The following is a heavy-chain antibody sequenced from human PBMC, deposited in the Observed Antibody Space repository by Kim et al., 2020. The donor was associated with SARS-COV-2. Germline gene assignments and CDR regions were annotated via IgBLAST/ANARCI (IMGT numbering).Heavy chain of an antibody. Sequence: GGSLRLSCAASGFTFSSYAMHWVRQAPGKGLEWVAVISYDGSNKYYADSVKGRFTISRDNSKNTLYLQMNSLRAEDTAVYYCARKVATILLDWGQGTLVTVSS. CDR2: ISYDGSNK. J-gene: IGHJ4*02. D-gene: IGHD5-12*01. V-gene: IGHV3-30*04. CDR1: GFTFSSYA. CDR3: ARKVATILLD.